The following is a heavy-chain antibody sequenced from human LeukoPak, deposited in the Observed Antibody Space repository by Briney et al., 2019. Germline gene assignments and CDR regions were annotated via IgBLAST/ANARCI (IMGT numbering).Heavy chain of an antibody. CDR3: ARVTIMITFGGVIAPAHYFDY. V-gene: IGHV3-30*02. CDR2: IRYDGSNK. J-gene: IGHJ4*02. D-gene: IGHD3-16*02. Sequence: HPGGSLRLSCAASGFTFSSYGMHWVRQAPGKGLEWVAFIRYDGSNKYYADSVKGRFTISRDNSKNTLYLQMNSLRAEDTAVYYCARVTIMITFGGVIAPAHYFDYWGQGTLVTVSS. CDR1: GFTFSSYG.